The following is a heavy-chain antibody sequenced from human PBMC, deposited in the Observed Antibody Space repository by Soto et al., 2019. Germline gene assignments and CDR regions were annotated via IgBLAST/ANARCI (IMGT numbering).Heavy chain of an antibody. Sequence: EVQLVESGGGLVQPGGSLRLSCAASGFTFSSYWMSWVRQAPGKGLEWVANIKQDGSEKYYVDSVKGRFTISRDNAKNSLYPQMNSLRAEDTAVYYCARDHTPTYGDYGDWFDPWGQGTLVTVSS. CDR1: GFTFSSYW. CDR2: IKQDGSEK. CDR3: ARDHTPTYGDYGDWFDP. V-gene: IGHV3-7*01. D-gene: IGHD4-17*01. J-gene: IGHJ5*02.